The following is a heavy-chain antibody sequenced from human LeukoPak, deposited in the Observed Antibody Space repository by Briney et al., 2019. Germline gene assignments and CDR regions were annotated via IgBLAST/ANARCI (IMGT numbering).Heavy chain of an antibody. D-gene: IGHD6-19*01. J-gene: IGHJ4*02. V-gene: IGHV4-34*01. CDR2: INHSGST. CDR3: ARGQWLALSYYFDY. CDR1: GGSFSGYY. Sequence: NPSETLSLTCAVYGGSFSGYYWSWIRQPPGKGLEWIGEINHSGSTNYNPSLKSRVTISVDTSKNQFSLKLTSVTAADTAVYYCARGQWLALSYYFDYWGQGILVTVSS.